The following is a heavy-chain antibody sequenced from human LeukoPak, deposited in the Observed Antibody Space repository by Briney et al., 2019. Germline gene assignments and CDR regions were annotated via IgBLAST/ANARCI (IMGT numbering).Heavy chain of an antibody. CDR1: GGSIRSNW. CDR3: ARRGSGSYWNSFDY. Sequence: SETLSLTCAVSGGSIRSNWWSWVRQPPGKELEWIAEINHSGSSNYNPSLTSRVTISVDTSKNQFSLKLSSVTAADTAVYYCARRGSGSYWNSFDYWGQGTLVTVSS. CDR2: INHSGSS. D-gene: IGHD3-10*01. V-gene: IGHV4-4*02. J-gene: IGHJ4*02.